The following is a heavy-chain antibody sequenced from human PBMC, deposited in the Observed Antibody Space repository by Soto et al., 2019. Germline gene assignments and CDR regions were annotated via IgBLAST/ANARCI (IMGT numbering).Heavy chain of an antibody. CDR2: IYWDDDK. V-gene: IGHV2-5*02. Sequence: GSGPTLVNPTQTLTLTCTFSGFSLSTSGVGVGWIRQPPGKALEWLALIYWDDDKRYSPSLESRLTITKDTSKNQVVLTMTNMDPVDTATYYCAHSSGSPIAAAGSRWPGAFDPWGQGTLVTVSS. J-gene: IGHJ5*02. D-gene: IGHD6-13*01. CDR3: AHSSGSPIAAAGSRWPGAFDP. CDR1: GFSLSTSGVG.